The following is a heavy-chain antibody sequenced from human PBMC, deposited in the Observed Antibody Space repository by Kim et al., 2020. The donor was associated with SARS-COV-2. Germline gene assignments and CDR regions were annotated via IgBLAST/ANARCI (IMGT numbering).Heavy chain of an antibody. V-gene: IGHV4-39*07. CDR3: ARGGARGVDTYYDYVWGSYRLDY. CDR1: GGSISSSSYY. J-gene: IGHJ4*02. Sequence: SETLSLTCTVSGGSISSSSYYWGWIRQPPGKGLEWIGSIYYSGSTYYNPSLKSRVTISVDTSKNQFSLKLSSVTAADTAVYYCARGGARGVDTYYDYVWGSYRLDYWGQGTLVTVSS. D-gene: IGHD3-16*02. CDR2: IYYSGST.